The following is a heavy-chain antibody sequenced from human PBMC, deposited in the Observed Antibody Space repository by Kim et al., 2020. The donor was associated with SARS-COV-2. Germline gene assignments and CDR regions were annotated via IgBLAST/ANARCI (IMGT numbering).Heavy chain of an antibody. CDR2: IYSGGST. J-gene: IGHJ3*02. V-gene: IGHV3-53*01. Sequence: GGSLRLSCAASGFTVSSNYMSWVRQAPGKGLEWVSVIYSGGSTYYADSVKGRFTISRDNSKNTLYLQMNSLRAEDTAVYYCARLKWLDAFDIWGQGTMVTVSS. CDR3: ARLKWLDAFDI. D-gene: IGHD6-19*01. CDR1: GFTVSSNY.